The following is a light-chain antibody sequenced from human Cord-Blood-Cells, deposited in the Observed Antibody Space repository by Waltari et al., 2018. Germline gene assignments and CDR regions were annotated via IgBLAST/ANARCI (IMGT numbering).Light chain of an antibody. Sequence: QSALTQPASVSGSPGQSITISCTGTSSDVGSYNLVSWDQQHPGKAPKLMIYEGSKLPSGVSNRFSGAKSGNTASLTISGLQAEDEADYDCCSYAGSSTLVFGGGTKLTVL. CDR2: EGS. J-gene: IGLJ3*02. CDR3: CSYAGSSTLV. CDR1: SSDVGSYNL. V-gene: IGLV2-23*01.